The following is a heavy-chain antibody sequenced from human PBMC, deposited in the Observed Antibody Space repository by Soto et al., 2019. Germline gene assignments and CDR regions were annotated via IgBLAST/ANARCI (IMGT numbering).Heavy chain of an antibody. Sequence: PGGSLSLSCAPSGFSFRSFGMHWVRPAPGKGPEWVAFNSYDGSNKYYADSVKGRFTISRDSSEKTLYLQMNSLRPEDTAVYYCAKALGELSPESYDYWGQGTLVTVPQ. J-gene: IGHJ4*02. D-gene: IGHD3-16*02. CDR1: GFSFRSFG. CDR2: NSYDGSNK. CDR3: AKALGELSPESYDY. V-gene: IGHV3-30*18.